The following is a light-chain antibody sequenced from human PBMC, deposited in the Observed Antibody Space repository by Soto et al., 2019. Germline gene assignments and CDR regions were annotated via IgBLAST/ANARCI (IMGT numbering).Light chain of an antibody. V-gene: IGLV2-14*03. CDR2: DVS. J-gene: IGLJ1*01. CDR1: SKDFGNYNY. Sequence: QSVLTQPASVSGSPGQSITISCTGTSKDFGNYNYVSWYQHHPGKAPKLMIYDVSNRPSGVSNRFSGSKSGNTASLTISGFQAEDEADYYCSSYTSSSTPCVFGTGTKVTVL. CDR3: SSYTSSSTPCV.